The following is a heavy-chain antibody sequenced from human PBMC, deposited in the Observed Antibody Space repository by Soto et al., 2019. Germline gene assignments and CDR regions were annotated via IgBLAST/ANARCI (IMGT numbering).Heavy chain of an antibody. CDR1: GFTFSSYG. V-gene: IGHV3-30*18. CDR3: AKGVVVATTNFQH. J-gene: IGHJ1*01. Sequence: QVQLVESGGGVVQPGRSLRLSCAASGFTFSSYGMHWVRQAPGKGLEWVAVISYAGSDIYKADSVKGRFTISRYNSNNTLYLQMDSLRAEDTAVYYCAKGVVVATTNFQHWGQGTRVTVSS. CDR2: ISYAGSDI. D-gene: IGHD2-15*01.